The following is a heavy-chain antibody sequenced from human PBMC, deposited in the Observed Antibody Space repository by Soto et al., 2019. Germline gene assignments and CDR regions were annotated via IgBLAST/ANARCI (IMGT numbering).Heavy chain of an antibody. V-gene: IGHV1-69*12. D-gene: IGHD3-22*01. J-gene: IGHJ4*02. CDR2: IIPIFGTA. CDR1: GGTFSSYA. Sequence: QVQLVQSGAEVKKPGSSVKVSCKASGGTFSSYAISWVRQAPGQGLEWMGGIIPIFGTANYAQKFQGRVTITADEXTXTXXMELSSLRAEDRAVDYCARQLYYDSSGYPLGYVDYWGQGTLVPVSS. CDR3: ARQLYYDSSGYPLGYVDY.